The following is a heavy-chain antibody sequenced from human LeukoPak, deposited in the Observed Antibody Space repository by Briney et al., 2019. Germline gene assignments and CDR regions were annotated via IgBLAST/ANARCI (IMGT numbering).Heavy chain of an antibody. V-gene: IGHV3-23*01. Sequence: PGGSLRLSCAASGFTFSSYAMSWVRQAPGKGLEWVSAISGSGGSTYYADSVKGRFTISRDNSRNTLYLQMNSLRAEDTAVYYCAKSPKPPDYFDYWGQGTLVTVSS. CDR3: AKSPKPPDYFDY. J-gene: IGHJ4*02. CDR1: GFTFSSYA. CDR2: ISGSGGST.